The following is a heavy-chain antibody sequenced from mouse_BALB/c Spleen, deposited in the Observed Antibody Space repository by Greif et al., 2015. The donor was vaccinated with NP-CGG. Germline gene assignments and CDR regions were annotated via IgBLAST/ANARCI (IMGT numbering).Heavy chain of an antibody. CDR3: ASPQTGTAAWFAY. J-gene: IGHJ3*01. V-gene: IGHV1S34*01. Sequence: LVKTGASVKISCKASGYSFTGYYMHWVKQSHGKSLEWIGYISCYNGATSYNQKFKGKATFTVDTSSSTAYMQFNSLTSEDSAVYYCASPQTGTAAWFAYWGQGTLVTVSA. CDR1: GYSFTGYY. D-gene: IGHD4-1*01. CDR2: ISCYNGAT.